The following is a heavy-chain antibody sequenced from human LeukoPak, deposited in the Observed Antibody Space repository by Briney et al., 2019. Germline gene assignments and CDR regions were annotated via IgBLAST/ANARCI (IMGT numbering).Heavy chain of an antibody. CDR3: ATQILLCHYY. CDR1: GGSISSYS. D-gene: IGHD2-2*01. Sequence: SETLSLTCTVSGGSISSYSWNWIRQPPGKGLEWIGSIYHSGSTYYNPSLESRVTISVDTSKNQFSLRLSSVTAADTAVYYCATQILLCHYYWGQGTLVTVSS. J-gene: IGHJ4*02. CDR2: IYHSGST. V-gene: IGHV4-59*05.